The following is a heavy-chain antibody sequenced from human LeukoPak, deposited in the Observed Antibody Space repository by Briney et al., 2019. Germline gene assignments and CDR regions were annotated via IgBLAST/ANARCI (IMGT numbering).Heavy chain of an antibody. CDR1: GYTFTSYG. J-gene: IGHJ4*02. Sequence: ASVKVSCKASGYTFTSYGISWVRQAPGQGLEWMGWISPDNGSTNYAQKLQGRVTMTTDTSTSTAYMELRSLRSDDSAIYYCAREDTRRGSRGYFDYWGQGTLVTVSS. D-gene: IGHD2-2*01. CDR2: ISPDNGST. CDR3: AREDTRRGSRGYFDY. V-gene: IGHV1-18*01.